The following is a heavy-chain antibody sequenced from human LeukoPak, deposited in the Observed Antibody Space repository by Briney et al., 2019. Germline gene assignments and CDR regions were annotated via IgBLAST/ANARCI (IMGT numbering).Heavy chain of an antibody. CDR1: GYTFTNGY. D-gene: IGHD3-10*01. CDR2: INPGDGST. J-gene: IGHJ4*02. V-gene: IGHV1-46*03. CDR3: SRVGERVFDY. Sequence: ASVKVSCKTSGYTFTNGYMHWVRQAPGQGLEWMGVINPGDGSTKYAQKFQGRVTMTRDTSTSTIYMELSSLRSDDTAVYYCSRVGERVFDYWGQGTLVTVSS.